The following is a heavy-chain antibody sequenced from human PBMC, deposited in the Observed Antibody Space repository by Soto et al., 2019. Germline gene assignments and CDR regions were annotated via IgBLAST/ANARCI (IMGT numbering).Heavy chain of an antibody. V-gene: IGHV3-30*18. Sequence: GWSLRLSCASSVFTFSSYGMQWVRQAPGKGLEWVAVISYDGSNKYYADSVKGRFTISRDNSKNTLYLQMNSLRAEDTAVYYCAKGGPGTDLGYWGQGTLVTVSS. J-gene: IGHJ4*02. CDR3: AKGGPGTDLGY. CDR1: VFTFSSYG. D-gene: IGHD1-7*01. CDR2: ISYDGSNK.